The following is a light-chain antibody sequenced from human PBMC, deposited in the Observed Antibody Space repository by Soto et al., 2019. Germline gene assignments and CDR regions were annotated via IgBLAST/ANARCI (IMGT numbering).Light chain of an antibody. Sequence: EIVMTQSPATLSVSPGERATLSCRASKSIGSSLAWYQQKPGQAPRLLIYGASTRATGIPARFSGSGSGTEFTLTISSLQSEDFTVYYCQQYNIWPPLTFGGGTKVEIK. CDR2: GAS. J-gene: IGKJ4*01. CDR3: QQYNIWPPLT. CDR1: KSIGSS. V-gene: IGKV3-15*01.